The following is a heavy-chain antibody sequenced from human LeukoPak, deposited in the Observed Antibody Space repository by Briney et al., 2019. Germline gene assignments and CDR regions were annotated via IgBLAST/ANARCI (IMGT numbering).Heavy chain of an antibody. J-gene: IGHJ4*02. V-gene: IGHV3-7*01. CDR2: IKQDGSDK. D-gene: IGHD4-23*01. CDR1: GFTFISYW. CDR3: AGAYEVLDGGNSGVGY. Sequence: PGGSLRLSCAASGFTFISYWMSWVRQAPGKGLEWVANIKQDGSDKYYVDSVKGRFTISRDNAKNSLYLEMNSLRAEDTAVYYCAGAYEVLDGGNSGVGYWGQGTLVTVSS.